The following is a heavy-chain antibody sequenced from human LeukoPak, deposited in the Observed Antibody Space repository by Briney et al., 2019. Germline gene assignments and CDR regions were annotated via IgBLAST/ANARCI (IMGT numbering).Heavy chain of an antibody. Sequence: GEALQISCKGSGYGFTSYWIGWVRRMPGKGREWMGIIYPGDSDTRYSPSFQGQVTISADKSISTAYLQWSSLKASDTAMYYCARLLQVSSGYPDYWGQGTLVTVSS. CDR2: IYPGDSDT. CDR1: GYGFTSYW. D-gene: IGHD3-22*01. V-gene: IGHV5-51*01. J-gene: IGHJ4*02. CDR3: ARLLQVSSGYPDY.